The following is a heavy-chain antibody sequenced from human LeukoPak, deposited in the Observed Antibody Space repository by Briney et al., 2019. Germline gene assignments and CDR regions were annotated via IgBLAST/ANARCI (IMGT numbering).Heavy chain of an antibody. CDR1: GYTFTSYY. Sequence: ASVKVSCKASGYTFTSYYMHWVRQAPGQGLEWMGIINPSGGSTSYAQKFQGRVTMTTDTSTNTVYMELSSLRSEDTAVYYCARGGGDFLPVSREWYFDCWGRGPLVTVSS. D-gene: IGHD3-9*01. CDR3: ARGGGDFLPVSREWYFDC. CDR2: INPSGGST. J-gene: IGHJ4*02. V-gene: IGHV1-46*01.